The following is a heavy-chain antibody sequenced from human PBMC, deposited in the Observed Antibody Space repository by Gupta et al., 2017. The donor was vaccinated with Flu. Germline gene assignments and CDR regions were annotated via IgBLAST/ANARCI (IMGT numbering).Heavy chain of an antibody. D-gene: IGHD5-12*01. CDR3: VVDIVATTEDY. CDR1: GVTFSSYS. V-gene: IGHV3-21*01. Sequence: SGRDVYKHSGSQGLSCAASGVTFSSYSMNWVRQAPGKGLEWVSSISSSSSYIYYADSVKGRFTISRDNAKNSLYLQMNSLRAEDTAVYYCVVDIVATTEDYWGQGTLVTVSS. CDR2: ISSSSSYI. J-gene: IGHJ4*02.